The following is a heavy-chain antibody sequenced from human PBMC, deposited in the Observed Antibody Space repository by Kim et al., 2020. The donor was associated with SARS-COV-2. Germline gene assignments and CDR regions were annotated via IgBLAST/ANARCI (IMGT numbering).Heavy chain of an antibody. CDR1: GYNFKSYG. CDR2: VSAYNGNT. V-gene: IGHV1-18*01. D-gene: IGHD3-3*01. J-gene: IGHJ4*02. CDR3: AREGGITIFGVDY. Sequence: ASVKVSCKTSGYNFKSYGISWVRQAPGQGLEWMGWVSAYNGNTYYVQKVQGRVTMTTDTSTSTAYMELRSLRSDDTAVYYCAREGGITIFGVDYWGQGTLVTVSS.